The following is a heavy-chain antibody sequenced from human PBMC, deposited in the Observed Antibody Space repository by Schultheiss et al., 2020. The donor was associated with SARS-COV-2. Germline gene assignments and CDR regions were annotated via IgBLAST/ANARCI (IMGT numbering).Heavy chain of an antibody. CDR3: ARSMVRGVFDY. CDR2: IWYDGSNK. D-gene: IGHD3-10*01. V-gene: IGHV3-33*08. CDR1: EYTFGNYW. Sequence: GGSLRLSCAASEYTFGNYWMHWVRQAPGEGLVWVAVIWYDGSNKYYADSVKGRFTVSRDNAKNSLYLQMNSLRAEDTAVYYCARSMVRGVFDYWGQGTLVTVSS. J-gene: IGHJ4*02.